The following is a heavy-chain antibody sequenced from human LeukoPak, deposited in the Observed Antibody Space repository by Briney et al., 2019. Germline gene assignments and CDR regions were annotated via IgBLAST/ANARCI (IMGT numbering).Heavy chain of an antibody. D-gene: IGHD1-26*01. J-gene: IGHJ4*02. CDR1: GGSCSSYT. V-gene: IGHV1-69*02. CDR3: ARGGGSYLDN. CDR2: IIPILGIA. Sequence: ASVKVCCKASGGSCSSYTISWVRQAPGQGLEWMGRIIPILGIANYAQKFQGRVTITADKSTSTAYMELSSLRSEDTAVYYCARGGGSYLDNWGQGTLVTVSS.